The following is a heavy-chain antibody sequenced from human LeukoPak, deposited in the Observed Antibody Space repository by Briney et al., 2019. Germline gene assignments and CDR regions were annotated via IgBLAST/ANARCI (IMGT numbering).Heavy chain of an antibody. D-gene: IGHD6-13*01. Sequence: ASVKVSCKASGYTFTGYYMHWVRQAPGQGLEWMGWINPNSGGTNYAQKFQGRVTMTRDTSITTAYMELSGLRSDDTAVYFCARGTGAGGRGRLDSWGQGTLVTVSS. J-gene: IGHJ4*02. V-gene: IGHV1-2*02. CDR1: GYTFTGYY. CDR3: ARGTGAGGRGRLDS. CDR2: INPNSGGT.